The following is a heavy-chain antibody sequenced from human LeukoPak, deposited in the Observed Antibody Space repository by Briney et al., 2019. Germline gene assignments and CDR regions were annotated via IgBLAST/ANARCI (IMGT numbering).Heavy chain of an antibody. CDR2: ISSSSSYI. Sequence: GGSLRLSCAASGFTFSSYSMNWVRQAPGKGLEWVSSISSSSSYIYYADSVKGRFTISRDNAKNSLYLQMNSLRAEDTAVYYCASYRYDSSGYYPLPLNYWGQGTLVTVSS. D-gene: IGHD3-22*01. CDR3: ASYRYDSSGYYPLPLNY. CDR1: GFTFSSYS. J-gene: IGHJ4*02. V-gene: IGHV3-21*01.